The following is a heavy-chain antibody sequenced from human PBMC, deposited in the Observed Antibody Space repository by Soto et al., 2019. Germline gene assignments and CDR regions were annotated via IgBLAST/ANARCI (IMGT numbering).Heavy chain of an antibody. J-gene: IGHJ2*01. Sequence: QVQLVESGGGVVQPGRSLILSCAASGFTFSSYGMHWVRQAPGKGLEWVAVISYDGSNTYYADSVKGRFTISRDNSKNTLYLQMNSLRAEDTAVYYCATRGFGGPDHWYFDLWGRGALFTVSS. V-gene: IGHV3-30*03. CDR2: ISYDGSNT. D-gene: IGHD3-10*01. CDR1: GFTFSSYG. CDR3: ATRGFGGPDHWYFDL.